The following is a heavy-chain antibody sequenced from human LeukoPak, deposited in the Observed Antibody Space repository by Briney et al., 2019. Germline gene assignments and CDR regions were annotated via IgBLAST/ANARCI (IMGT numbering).Heavy chain of an antibody. D-gene: IGHD4-23*01. CDR2: INHSGST. CDR3: ARGGRWTKVCYFDY. Sequence: SETLSLTCAVYGGSFSGYYWSWIRQPPGKGLEWIGEINHSGSTNYNPSLKSRVTISVDTSKNQSSLKLSSVTAADTAVYYCARGGRWTKVCYFDYWGQGTLVTVSS. V-gene: IGHV4-34*01. CDR1: GGSFSGYY. J-gene: IGHJ4*02.